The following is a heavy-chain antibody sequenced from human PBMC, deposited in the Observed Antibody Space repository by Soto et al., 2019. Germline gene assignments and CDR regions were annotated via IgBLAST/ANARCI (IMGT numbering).Heavy chain of an antibody. CDR3: VRDGTKTLRDWFEP. J-gene: IGHJ5*02. CDR2: IYATGTT. V-gene: IGHV4-4*07. CDR1: GASISSFY. Sequence: SETLSLTXAASGASISSFYMSWIRKSAGKGLEWIGRIYATGTTEYNPSLKSRVMMSVDTSKKQFSLKLRSVTAADTAVYYCVRDGTKTLRDWFEPWGPGISVPVSS. D-gene: IGHD1-1*01.